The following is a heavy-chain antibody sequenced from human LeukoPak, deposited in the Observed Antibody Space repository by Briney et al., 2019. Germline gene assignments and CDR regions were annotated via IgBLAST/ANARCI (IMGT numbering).Heavy chain of an antibody. CDR2: IRYDGSKK. V-gene: IGHV3-30*02. J-gene: IGHJ4*02. D-gene: IGHD5-18*01. CDR3: AKDRFEGTAMAVYYFDY. Sequence: PGGSLRLSCAASGFTFSSYGMHWVRQAPGKELEWVAFIRYDGSKKYYADSVKGRFTISRDNSKNTLYLQMNSLRAEDTAVYYCAKDRFEGTAMAVYYFDYWGQGTLVTVSS. CDR1: GFTFSSYG.